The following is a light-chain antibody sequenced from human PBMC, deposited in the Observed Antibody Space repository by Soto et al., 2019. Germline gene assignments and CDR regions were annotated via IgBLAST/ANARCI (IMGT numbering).Light chain of an antibody. J-gene: IGLJ2*01. CDR3: QSYDSSLSAWV. CDR1: RSNIGANYD. CDR2: ANN. Sequence: QSVLTQPPSVSGAPGQRVTISCTGSRSNIGANYDVHWYRQLPGTAPKLLIYANNNRPSGVPDRFSGSKSGTSVSLAITELQAEDEADYYCQSYDSSLSAWVFGGGTKLTVL. V-gene: IGLV1-40*01.